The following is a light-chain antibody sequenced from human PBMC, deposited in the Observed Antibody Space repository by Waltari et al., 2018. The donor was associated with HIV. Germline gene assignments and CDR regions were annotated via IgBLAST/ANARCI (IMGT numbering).Light chain of an antibody. J-gene: IGLJ2*01. CDR2: GNT. CDR1: NSNIGSNT. V-gene: IGLV1-44*01. Sequence: QSVLTQPPSASGTPGQRVTISCSGRNSNIGSNTVNWYQQLPGTAPKLLIYGNTQRPSGVPDRFSGSNSGTSASLAISGLQSEDEADYYCAAWDDSLNGEVVFGGGTKLTVL. CDR3: AAWDDSLNGEVV.